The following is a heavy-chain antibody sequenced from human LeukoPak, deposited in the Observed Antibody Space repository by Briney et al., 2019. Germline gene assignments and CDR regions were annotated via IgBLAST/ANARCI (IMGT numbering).Heavy chain of an antibody. Sequence: SETLSLTCTVSGGSISSYYWSWIRQPPGRGLEWIGYIYYSGSTNYNPSLKSRVTISVDTSKNQFSLKLSSATAADTAVYYCARRKGSPTYYYDSSGYMYFDYWGQGTLVTVSS. CDR1: GGSISSYY. D-gene: IGHD3-22*01. CDR2: IYYSGST. CDR3: ARRKGSPTYYYDSSGYMYFDY. V-gene: IGHV4-59*08. J-gene: IGHJ4*02.